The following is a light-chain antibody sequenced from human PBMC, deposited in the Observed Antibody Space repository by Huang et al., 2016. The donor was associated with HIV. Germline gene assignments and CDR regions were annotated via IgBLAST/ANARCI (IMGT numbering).Light chain of an antibody. CDR3: QQYNNWPPLFT. CDR2: GAS. Sequence: EIVMTQSPATLSVSPGERATLSCRASQSVSSNLAWYQQKPGQAPRLLIYGASTRATGIPDKFSGSGYGTEFTLTISSLQSEDLAVYYCQQYNNWPPLFTFGPGTKVDIK. V-gene: IGKV3-15*01. J-gene: IGKJ3*01. CDR1: QSVSSN.